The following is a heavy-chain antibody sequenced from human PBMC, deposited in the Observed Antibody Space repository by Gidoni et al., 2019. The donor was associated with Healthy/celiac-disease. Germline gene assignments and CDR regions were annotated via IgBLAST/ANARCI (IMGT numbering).Heavy chain of an antibody. V-gene: IGHV3-11*01. CDR1: GFTFSDYY. D-gene: IGHD1-7*01. J-gene: IGHJ5*02. CDR2: ISSSDSTI. CDR3: AREGVFGDWNYVYET. Sequence: QVQLVDSGGGLVKPGGSLRLSCAASGFTFSDYYMSWIRQAPGKGLEWVTYISSSDSTIYYADSVKGRFTISRDNAKNSLYLQMNSLRAEDTAVYYCAREGVFGDWNYVYETWGQGTLVTVSS.